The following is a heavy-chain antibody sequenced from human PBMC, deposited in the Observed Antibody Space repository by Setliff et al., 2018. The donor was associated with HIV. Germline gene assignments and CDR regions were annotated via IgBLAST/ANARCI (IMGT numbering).Heavy chain of an antibody. Sequence: GGSLRLSCAASGFTFSGYSMNWVHQAPGKGLEWVASISRGSEDIYYADSIKGRFTISRDNAKYSLYLQMNNLRTEDTAVYYCVRDFKWLNWFFDLWGRGTLVNVSS. CDR3: VRDFKWLNWFFDL. V-gene: IGHV3-21*06. D-gene: IGHD5-12*01. J-gene: IGHJ2*01. CDR2: ISRGSEDI. CDR1: GFTFSGYS.